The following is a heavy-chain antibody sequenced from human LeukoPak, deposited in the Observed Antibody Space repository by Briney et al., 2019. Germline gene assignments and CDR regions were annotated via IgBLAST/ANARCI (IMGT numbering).Heavy chain of an antibody. CDR3: AKGRSTIFGVIIISPDFDY. Sequence: GGSLRLSCAASGFTFSSYAMSWVRQAPGKGLEWVSVISGSGGSAYYADSLKARFTISRDNSKNTLHLQMTSLSAEDTAVYYCAKGRSTIFGVIIISPDFDYWGQGTLVTVSS. CDR1: GFTFSSYA. D-gene: IGHD3-3*01. J-gene: IGHJ4*02. V-gene: IGHV3-23*01. CDR2: ISGSGGSA.